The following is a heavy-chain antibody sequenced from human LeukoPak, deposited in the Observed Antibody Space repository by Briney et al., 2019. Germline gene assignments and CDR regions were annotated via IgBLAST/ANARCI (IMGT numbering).Heavy chain of an antibody. D-gene: IGHD1-1*01. CDR3: ARGTERASWFDP. CDR2: IYHSGST. V-gene: IGHV4-30-2*01. CDR1: GGSISSGGYP. Sequence: SQTLSLTCAVSGGSISSGGYPWSWIRQPPGKGLEWIGYIYHSGSTYYSPSLKSRVTISVDRSKNQFSLKLSSVTAADMAVYYCARGTERASWFDPWGQGALVTVSS. J-gene: IGHJ5*02.